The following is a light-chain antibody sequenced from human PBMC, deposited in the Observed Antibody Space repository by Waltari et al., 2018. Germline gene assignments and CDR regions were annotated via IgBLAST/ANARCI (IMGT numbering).Light chain of an antibody. CDR1: QGIRNS. J-gene: IGKJ3*01. Sequence: DIQMTQSPSSLSASVGDRVTITCRASQGIRNSLAWFQQKPGKAPKSLIYAASTLLSGVPSKFSGSGSGTDFTLTISSLQPEDFATYYCQQYRNYPFTFGPGTKVDIK. CDR3: QQYRNYPFT. V-gene: IGKV1-16*02. CDR2: AAS.